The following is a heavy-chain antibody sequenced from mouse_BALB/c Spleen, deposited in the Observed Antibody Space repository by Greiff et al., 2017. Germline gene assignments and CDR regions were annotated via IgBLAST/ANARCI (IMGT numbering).Heavy chain of an antibody. J-gene: IGHJ2*01. D-gene: IGHD2-1*01. Sequence: VQLQQSGADLARPGASVKMSCKASGYTFTSYTMHWVNQRPGQGLEWIGYINPSSGYTNYNQKFKDKATLTADKSSSTAYMQLSSLTSEDSAVYYCASPYGNYPYYWGQGTTLTVSS. V-gene: IGHV1-4*01. CDR3: ASPYGNYPYY. CDR2: INPSSGYT. CDR1: GYTFTSYT.